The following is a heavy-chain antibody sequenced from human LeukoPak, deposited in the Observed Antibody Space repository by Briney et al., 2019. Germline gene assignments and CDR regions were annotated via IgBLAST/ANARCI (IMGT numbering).Heavy chain of an antibody. CDR3: AKEGGITYYYDSSNSDY. CDR2: ISYDGSNK. J-gene: IGHJ4*03. V-gene: IGHV3-30*18. Sequence: GGSLRLSCAASGFTFSSYGMHWVRQAPGKGLEWVAVISYDGSNKYYADSVKGRFTISRDNSKNTLYLQMNSLRAEDTAVYYCAKEGGITYYYDSSNSDYWGQGTTVTVSS. D-gene: IGHD3-22*01. CDR1: GFTFSSYG.